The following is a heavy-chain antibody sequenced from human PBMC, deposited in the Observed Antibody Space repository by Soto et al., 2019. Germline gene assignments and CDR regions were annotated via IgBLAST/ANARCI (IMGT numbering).Heavy chain of an antibody. D-gene: IGHD6-19*01. Sequence: RASVKVSCKASGYTFTSYAMHWVRQAPGQRLEWMGWINAGNGNTKYSQKFQGRVTITRDTSASTAYMELSSLRSEDTAVYYCAREGYRWLVLYYFDYWGQGTLVTVSS. CDR1: GYTFTSYA. V-gene: IGHV1-3*01. CDR3: AREGYRWLVLYYFDY. CDR2: INAGNGNT. J-gene: IGHJ4*02.